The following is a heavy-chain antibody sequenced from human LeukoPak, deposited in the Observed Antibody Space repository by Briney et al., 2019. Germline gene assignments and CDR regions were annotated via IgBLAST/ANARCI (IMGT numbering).Heavy chain of an antibody. Sequence: PSETLSLTCAVYGGSFSGNYWSWIRQPPGKGLEWIGEINHSGSTNYNPSLKSRVTISVDTSKNQFSLKLSSVTAADTAVYYCARESALKYYDSSGYDGDIWGQGTMVTVSS. J-gene: IGHJ3*02. CDR3: ARESALKYYDSSGYDGDI. D-gene: IGHD3-22*01. CDR1: GGSFSGNY. CDR2: INHSGST. V-gene: IGHV4-34*01.